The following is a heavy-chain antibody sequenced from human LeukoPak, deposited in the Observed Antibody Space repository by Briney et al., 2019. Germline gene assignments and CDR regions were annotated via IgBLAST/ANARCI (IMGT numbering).Heavy chain of an antibody. CDR2: IYTSGST. CDR3: ARVLGRDGYNLGHWFDP. CDR1: PPSIGTFY. D-gene: IGHD5-24*01. J-gene: IGHJ5*02. V-gene: IGHV4-4*07. Sequence: PSQTLSLTCTLSPPSIGTFYGCSIRQPAGKGLELIWRIYTSGSTNYNPSLKSRVTMSIDTSKPQFSLNLSSVTAADTAVYYCARVLGRDGYNLGHWFDPWGQGTLVTVSS.